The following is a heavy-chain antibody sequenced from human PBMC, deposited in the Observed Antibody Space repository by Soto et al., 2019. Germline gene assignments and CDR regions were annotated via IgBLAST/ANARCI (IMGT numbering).Heavy chain of an antibody. D-gene: IGHD3-22*01. J-gene: IGHJ3*01. CDR2: ISYDGSNK. Sequence: QVQLVESGGGVVQPGRSLRLSCAASGFTFSSYAMHWVRQAPGKGLEWVAVISYDGSNKYYADSVKGRFTISRDNSKNTLYLQRNSLRAEDTAVYYCARVNIYYYDSPALEPWGQGTMVTVSS. CDR1: GFTFSSYA. V-gene: IGHV3-30-3*01. CDR3: ARVNIYYYDSPALEP.